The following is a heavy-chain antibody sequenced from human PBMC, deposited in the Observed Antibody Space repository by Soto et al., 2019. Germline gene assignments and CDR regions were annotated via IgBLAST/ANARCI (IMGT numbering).Heavy chain of an antibody. CDR2: IGASGDIT. V-gene: IGHV3-23*01. CDR3: AKDRKEGVQLVPGGYYYGMDV. CDR1: GFSFTNFA. Sequence: PGGSLRLSCAASGFSFTNFAMSWVRQAPGKGLEWVAGIGASGDITWYADSVKGRLSISRDNSKNTLYLQLNSLRFEDTAVYYCAKDRKEGVQLVPGGYYYGMDVCGQGTTATV. D-gene: IGHD6-6*01. J-gene: IGHJ6*02.